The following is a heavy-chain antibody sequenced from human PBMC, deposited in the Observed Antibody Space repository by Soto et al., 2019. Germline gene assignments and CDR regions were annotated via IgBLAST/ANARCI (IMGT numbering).Heavy chain of an antibody. CDR1: GGSISSGGYY. CDR3: ARVGVYYDILTAPNYFDY. CDR2: IYYSGST. Sequence: SETLSLTCTVSGGSISSGGYYWSWIRQHPGKGLEWIGYIYYSGSTYYNPSLKSRVTISVDTSKNQFSLKLSSVTAADTAVYYCARVGVYYDILTAPNYFDYWGQGTLVTVSS. D-gene: IGHD3-9*01. J-gene: IGHJ4*02. V-gene: IGHV4-31*03.